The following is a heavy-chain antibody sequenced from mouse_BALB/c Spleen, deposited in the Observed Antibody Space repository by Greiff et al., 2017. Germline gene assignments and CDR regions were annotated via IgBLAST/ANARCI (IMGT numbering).Heavy chain of an antibody. V-gene: IGHV14-4*02. CDR3: NAVYDYFDY. J-gene: IGHJ2*01. D-gene: IGHD2-3*01. CDR2: IDPENGDT. CDR1: GFNIKDYY. Sequence: EVKLMESGAELVRSGASVKLSCTASGFNIKDYYMHWVKQRPEQGLEWIGWIDPENGDTEYAPKFQGKATMTADTSSNTAYLQLSSLTSEDTAVYYCNAVYDYFDYWGQGTTLTVSS.